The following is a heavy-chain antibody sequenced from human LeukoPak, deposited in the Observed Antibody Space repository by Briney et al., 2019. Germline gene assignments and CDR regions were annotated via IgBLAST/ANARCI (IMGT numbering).Heavy chain of an antibody. Sequence: GGSLRLSCAASGFTFSDYYMSWIRQAPGKGLEWLSYISSGGSTIYYADSVKGRFTISRENAENSLYLQMNSLRAEDTAVYYCARDAAGGDFDYWGQGTLVTVSP. D-gene: IGHD3-10*01. CDR2: ISSGGSTI. CDR1: GFTFSDYY. CDR3: ARDAAGGDFDY. J-gene: IGHJ4*02. V-gene: IGHV3-11*01.